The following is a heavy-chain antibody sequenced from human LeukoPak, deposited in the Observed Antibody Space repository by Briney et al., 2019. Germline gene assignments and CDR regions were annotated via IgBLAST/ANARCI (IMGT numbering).Heavy chain of an antibody. D-gene: IGHD1-26*01. J-gene: IGHJ4*02. Sequence: GASVKVSCKASGYTFTSYYMHWVRQAPGQGGEGMRIFNPSGGSTSSAQKFQGRVTLTRDPSTRTVYMELSSLRSEDTAVYYCASSTGGSYFLESWGQGTLVTVSS. CDR1: GYTFTSYY. CDR3: ASSTGGSYFLES. V-gene: IGHV1-46*01. CDR2: FNPSGGST.